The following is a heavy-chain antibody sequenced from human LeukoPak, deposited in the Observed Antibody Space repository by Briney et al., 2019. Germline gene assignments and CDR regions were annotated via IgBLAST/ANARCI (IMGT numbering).Heavy chain of an antibody. CDR2: IYYSGST. J-gene: IGHJ4*02. V-gene: IGHV4-39*07. Sequence: PSETLSLTCTVSGGSISSSSYYWGWIRQPPGKGLEWIGSIYYSGSTYYNPSLKSRVTISVDTSKNQFSLKLGSVTAADTAVYYCARAGSPVLYYFDYWGQGTLVTVSS. CDR3: ARAGSPVLYYFDY. D-gene: IGHD6-19*01. CDR1: GGSISSSSYY.